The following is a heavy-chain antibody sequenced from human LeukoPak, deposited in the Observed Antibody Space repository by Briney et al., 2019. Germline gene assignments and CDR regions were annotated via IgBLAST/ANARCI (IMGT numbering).Heavy chain of an antibody. CDR1: GYTFTSYD. D-gene: IGHD3-3*01. J-gene: IGHJ4*02. CDR2: MNPNSGNT. V-gene: IGHV1-8*01. CDR3: ARAGSGYSLHSPYYFDY. Sequence: GASVKVSCKASGYTFTSYDINWVRQATGQGLEWMGWMNPNSGNTGYAQKFQGRVTVTRNTSISTAYMELSSLRSEDTAVYYCARAGSGYSLHSPYYFDYWGQGTLVTVSS.